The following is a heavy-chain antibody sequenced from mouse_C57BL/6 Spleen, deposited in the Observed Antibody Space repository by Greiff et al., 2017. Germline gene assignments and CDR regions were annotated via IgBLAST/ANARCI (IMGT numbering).Heavy chain of an antibody. CDR3: ARDYDYDGGYFDV. J-gene: IGHJ1*03. D-gene: IGHD2-4*01. V-gene: IGHV1-19*01. CDR2: INPYNGGT. CDR1: GYTFTDYY. Sequence: VQLQQSGPVLVKPGASVKMSCKASGYTFTDYYMNWVKQSHGKSLEWIGVINPYNGGTSYNQKFKGKATLTVDKSSSTAYMELNSLTSEDSAVYYCARDYDYDGGYFDVWGTGTTVTVSS.